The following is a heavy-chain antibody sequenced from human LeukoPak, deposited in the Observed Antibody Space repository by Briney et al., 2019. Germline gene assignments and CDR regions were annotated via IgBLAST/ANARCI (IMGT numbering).Heavy chain of an antibody. Sequence: SETLSLTCSVSSDSISGYYWSWLRQPPGKGLEWIGYIYYSGNTYYNPSLKSRVTISLDTSKNQFSLKMNSMTAADTAVYYCARGLATGTLYYFDYWGQGTLVTVSS. CDR3: ARGLATGTLYYFDY. V-gene: IGHV4-59*01. CDR1: SDSISGYY. CDR2: IYYSGNT. D-gene: IGHD6-13*01. J-gene: IGHJ4*02.